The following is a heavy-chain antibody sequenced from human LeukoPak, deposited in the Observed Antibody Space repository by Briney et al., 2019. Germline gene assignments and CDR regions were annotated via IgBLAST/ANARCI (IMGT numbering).Heavy chain of an antibody. J-gene: IGHJ4*02. V-gene: IGHV3-33*01. CDR1: GFTFSSYC. CDR3: ARDNGTFDY. Sequence: GGSLRLSCVASGFTFSSYCMYWVRQAPGKGLEWVAVIWYDGSNKYYADSVKGRFTISRDNSKNTLYLQMNSLRAEDTSVYYCARDNGTFDYWGQGTLVTVSS. CDR2: IWYDGSNK.